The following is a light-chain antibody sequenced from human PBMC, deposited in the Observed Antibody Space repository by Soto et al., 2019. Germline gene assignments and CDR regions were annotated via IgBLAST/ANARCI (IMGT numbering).Light chain of an antibody. V-gene: IGLV1-51*01. CDR1: SSDVGGHNY. CDR2: DDN. J-gene: IGLJ1*01. Sequence: QSALTQSPSASGSPGQSVTISCTGTSSDVGGHNYVSWYQHHPGKAPKLIIYDDNKRPSGIPDRFSGSKSGTSATLGITGFQTGDEADYYCGSWDSSLSAYVFGTGTKVTVL. CDR3: GSWDSSLSAYV.